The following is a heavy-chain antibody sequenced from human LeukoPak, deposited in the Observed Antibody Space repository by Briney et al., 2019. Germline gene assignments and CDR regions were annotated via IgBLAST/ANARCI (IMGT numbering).Heavy chain of an antibody. V-gene: IGHV3-30*02. CDR1: GFTFSSYG. J-gene: IGHJ6*03. CDR2: IRYDGSNK. Sequence: GGSLRLSCAASGFTFSSYGMHWVRQAPGKGLEWVAFIRYDGSNKCYADSVKGRFTISRDNSKNTLYLQMNSLRAEDTAVYYCAKNGRHSWSGYSPPYYYYYMDVWGKGTTVTVSS. D-gene: IGHD3-3*01. CDR3: AKNGRHSWSGYSPPYYYYYMDV.